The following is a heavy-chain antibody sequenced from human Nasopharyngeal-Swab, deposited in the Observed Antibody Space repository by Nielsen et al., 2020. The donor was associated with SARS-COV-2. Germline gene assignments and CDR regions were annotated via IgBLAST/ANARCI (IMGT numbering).Heavy chain of an antibody. CDR2: INHSGST. V-gene: IGHV4-34*01. CDR3: ARCSGGSIVLYYFDY. Sequence: SETLSLTCAVYGGSFSGYYWSWIRQPPGKGLEWIGEINHSGSTNYNPSLKSRVTISVDTSKNQFSLKLGSVTAADTAVYYCARCSGGSIVLYYFDYWGQGTLVTVSS. J-gene: IGHJ4*02. CDR1: GGSFSGYY. D-gene: IGHD2-15*01.